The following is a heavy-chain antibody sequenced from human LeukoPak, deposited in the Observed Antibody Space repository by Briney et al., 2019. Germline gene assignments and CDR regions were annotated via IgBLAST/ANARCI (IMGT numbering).Heavy chain of an antibody. CDR2: ISGYNGNT. CDR1: GYILTDYY. CDR3: ARVVRGGPRYYTDV. Sequence: GASVKVSCKASGYILTDYYMHWVRQAPGQGLEWMGWISGYNGNTNYGRKVQGRVNMTADTSTSTAYMELGSLRSDDTAVYYCARVVRGGPRYYTDVWGEGTTVIVSS. D-gene: IGHD4-23*01. J-gene: IGHJ6*03. V-gene: IGHV1-18*04.